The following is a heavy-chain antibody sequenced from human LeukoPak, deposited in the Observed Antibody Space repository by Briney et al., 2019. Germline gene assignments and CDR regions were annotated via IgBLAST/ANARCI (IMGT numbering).Heavy chain of an antibody. CDR1: GXXXXXXSXX. D-gene: IGHD5-18*01. CDR3: VSPRGFSYGYFDY. V-gene: IGHV4-39*01. J-gene: IGHJ4*02. CDR2: IXYSKNT. Sequence: SETLSLTCTVXGXXXXXXSXXXXXXRXPXGKGXXXVGSIXYSKNTYYNPSLKSRVTISADTSKNQFSLTLGSVSATDTAVYYCVSPRGFSYGYFDYWGQGTLVTVSS.